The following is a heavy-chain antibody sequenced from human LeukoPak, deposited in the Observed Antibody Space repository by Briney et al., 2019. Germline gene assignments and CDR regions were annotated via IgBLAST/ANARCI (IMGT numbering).Heavy chain of an antibody. CDR1: GYSVTNYW. Sequence: GESLKISCKDSGYSVTNYWIGWVRQMPGKGLEWMGIIYPGDSDTRYSPSFQGQVTISADKSINTAYLQWSSLKASDTAMYYCARGPPPDYYDSSGYPPGWFDPWGQGTLVTVSS. CDR3: ARGPPPDYYDSSGYPPGWFDP. J-gene: IGHJ5*02. V-gene: IGHV5-51*01. D-gene: IGHD3-22*01. CDR2: IYPGDSDT.